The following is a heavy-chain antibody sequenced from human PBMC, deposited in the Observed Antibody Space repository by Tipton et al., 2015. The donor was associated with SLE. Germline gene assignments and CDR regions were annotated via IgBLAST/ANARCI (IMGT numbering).Heavy chain of an antibody. CDR1: GYSISSGYY. Sequence: TLSLTCTVSGYSISSGYYWNWIRQPPGKGLEWIGEINHSGSTNYNPSLKSRVTISVDTSKNQFSLKLSSVTAADTAVYYCARVRVGAPDYWGQGTLVTVSS. J-gene: IGHJ4*02. CDR3: ARVRVGAPDY. D-gene: IGHD1-26*01. CDR2: INHSGST. V-gene: IGHV4-38-2*02.